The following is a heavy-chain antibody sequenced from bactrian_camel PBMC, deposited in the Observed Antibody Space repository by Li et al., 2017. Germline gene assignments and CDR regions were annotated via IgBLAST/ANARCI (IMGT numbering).Heavy chain of an antibody. D-gene: IGHD6*01. CDR2: IDRDGSGT. CDR3: VREGAGNWGTFAY. Sequence: HVQLVESGGGLVQPGGSLRLSCAASGFTFSSYYMSWVRQAPGKGLEWMSSIDRDGSGTYSADSVKGRFTISRDNAKNTIDLQMNSLSSEDTALYYCVREGAGNWGTFAYCGQGTQVTVS. J-gene: IGHJ4*01. CDR1: GFTFSSYY. V-gene: IGHV3S5*01.